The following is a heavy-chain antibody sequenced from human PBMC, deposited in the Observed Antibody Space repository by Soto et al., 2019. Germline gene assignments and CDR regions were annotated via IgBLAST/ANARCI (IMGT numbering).Heavy chain of an antibody. D-gene: IGHD6-19*01. CDR1: GYTFTSYG. Sequence: ASVKVSCKASGYTFTSYGISWVRQAPGQGLEWMGWISAYNCNTNYAQRLQGRVTMTKDTSTSTAYMELRSLRSDDTAVYYCARSEQWLENDAFDIWGQGTMVTVSS. CDR3: ARSEQWLENDAFDI. CDR2: ISAYNCNT. J-gene: IGHJ3*02. V-gene: IGHV1-18*01.